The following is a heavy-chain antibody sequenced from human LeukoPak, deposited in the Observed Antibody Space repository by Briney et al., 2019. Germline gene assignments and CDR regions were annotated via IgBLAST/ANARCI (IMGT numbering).Heavy chain of an antibody. V-gene: IGHV5-51*01. CDR3: ARLHYDILTGYSPGLDY. CDR1: GYSFTSYW. CDR2: IYPGDSDT. J-gene: IGHJ4*02. Sequence: GESLKISCKGSGYSFTSYWIGWVRQMPGKGLEWMRIIYPGDSDTRYSPSFQGQVTISADKSISTAYLQWSSLKASDTAMYYCARLHYDILTGYSPGLDYWGQGTLVTVSS. D-gene: IGHD3-9*01.